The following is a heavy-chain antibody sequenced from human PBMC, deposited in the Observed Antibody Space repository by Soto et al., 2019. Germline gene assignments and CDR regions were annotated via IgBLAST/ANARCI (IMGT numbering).Heavy chain of an antibody. Sequence: ASVTVYCQASGYTFTSYGISLVRQAPGQGLEWMGWISAYNGNTNYAQKLQGRVTMTTDTSTSTAYMELRSLRSDDTAVYYCARVVAAWLDAFDIWGQGTMVTVSS. J-gene: IGHJ3*02. CDR3: ARVVAAWLDAFDI. D-gene: IGHD6-19*01. CDR1: GYTFTSYG. CDR2: ISAYNGNT. V-gene: IGHV1-18*01.